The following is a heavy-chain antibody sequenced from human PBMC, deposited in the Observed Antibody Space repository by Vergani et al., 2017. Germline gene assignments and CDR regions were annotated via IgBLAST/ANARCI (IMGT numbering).Heavy chain of an antibody. CDR1: GFTFSSYS. V-gene: IGHV3-48*01. Sequence: VQLVESGGGVVQPGRSLRLSCAASGFTFSSYSMNWVRQAPGKGLEWVSYISSSSSTIYYADSVKGRFTISRDNAKNSLYLQMNSLRAEDTAVYYCAKVGRRDYYDSPFDYWGQGTLVTVSS. D-gene: IGHD3-22*01. CDR3: AKVGRRDYYDSPFDY. J-gene: IGHJ4*02. CDR2: ISSSSSTI.